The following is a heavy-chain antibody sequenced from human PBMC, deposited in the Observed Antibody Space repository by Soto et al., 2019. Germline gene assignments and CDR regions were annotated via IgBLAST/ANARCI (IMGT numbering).Heavy chain of an antibody. V-gene: IGHV3-30-3*01. CDR2: ISYDGSNK. CDR3: AGAAVVAATHWFDP. J-gene: IGHJ5*02. Sequence: GGSLRLSCAASGFTLSSYAMHWVRQAPGKGLEWVAVISYDGSNKYYADSVKGRFTISRDNSKNTLYLQMNSLRAEDTAVYCCAGAAVVAATHWFDPWGQGTLVTVSS. CDR1: GFTLSSYA. D-gene: IGHD2-15*01.